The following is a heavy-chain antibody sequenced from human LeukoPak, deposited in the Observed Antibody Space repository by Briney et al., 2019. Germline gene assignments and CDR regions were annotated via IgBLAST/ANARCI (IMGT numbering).Heavy chain of an antibody. CDR1: GFTFSSYG. CDR3: AKDGGPDAFDI. D-gene: IGHD3-16*01. J-gene: IGHJ3*02. V-gene: IGHV3-30*18. Sequence: GGSLRLSCAASGFTFSSYGMHWVRQAPGKGLEWVAVISYDGSNKYYADPVKGRFTISRDNSKNTLYLQMNSLRAEDTAVYYCAKDGGPDAFDIWGQGTMVTVSS. CDR2: ISYDGSNK.